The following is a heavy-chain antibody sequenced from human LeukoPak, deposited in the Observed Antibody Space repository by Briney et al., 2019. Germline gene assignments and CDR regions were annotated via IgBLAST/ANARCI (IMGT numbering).Heavy chain of an antibody. J-gene: IGHJ4*02. Sequence: GGSLRLSCAASGFTFSGYWMSWVRQAPGKGLEWVANIKQDGSEKDYVDSVKGRFTISRDNAKNSLYLQMNSLRVEDTAVYYCARYGGSNYVAHWGQGTLVTVSS. CDR2: IKQDGSEK. CDR1: GFTFSGYW. D-gene: IGHD3-16*01. V-gene: IGHV3-7*01. CDR3: ARYGGSNYVAH.